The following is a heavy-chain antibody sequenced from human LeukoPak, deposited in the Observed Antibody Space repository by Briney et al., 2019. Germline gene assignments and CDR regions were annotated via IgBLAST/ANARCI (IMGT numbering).Heavy chain of an antibody. V-gene: IGHV4-34*01. CDR3: ARWGGDEYSSSSAHMDV. D-gene: IGHD6-6*01. CDR2: INHSGST. J-gene: IGHJ6*03. Sequence: PSETLSLTCAVYGGSFSGYYWSWIRQPPGKGLEWIGEINHSGSTNYNPSLKSRVTISVDTSKNQFSLKLSSVTAADTAVYYCARWGGDEYSSSSAHMDVWGKGTTVTVSS. CDR1: GGSFSGYY.